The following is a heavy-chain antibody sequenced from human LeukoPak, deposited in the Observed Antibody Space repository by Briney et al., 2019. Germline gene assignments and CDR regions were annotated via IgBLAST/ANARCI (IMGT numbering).Heavy chain of an antibody. CDR2: ISSSSSTI. V-gene: IGHV3-48*01. Sequence: GGSLRLSCAASGFTFSSYSMNWVRQAPGKGLEWVSYISSSSSTIYYADSVKGRFTISRDNAKNSLYLQMNSLRAEDTAVYHCARVTIFGVVSPRYYYMDVWGKGTTVTVSS. D-gene: IGHD3-3*01. CDR3: ARVTIFGVVSPRYYYMDV. CDR1: GFTFSSYS. J-gene: IGHJ6*03.